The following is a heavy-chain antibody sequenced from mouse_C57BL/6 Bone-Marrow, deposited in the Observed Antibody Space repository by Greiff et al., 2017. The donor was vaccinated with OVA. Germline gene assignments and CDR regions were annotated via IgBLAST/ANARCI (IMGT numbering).Heavy chain of an antibody. Sequence: QVQLKQPGAELVKPGASVKLSCKASGYTFTSYWMPWVKQRPGQGLEWIGMIHPNSGSTNYNEKFKSQATLTVDKSSSTAYMQLSSLTSEDSAVYYCARGRGLDVWGTGTTVTVSS. CDR3: ARGRGLDV. V-gene: IGHV1-64*01. CDR1: GYTFTSYW. J-gene: IGHJ1*03. CDR2: IHPNSGST.